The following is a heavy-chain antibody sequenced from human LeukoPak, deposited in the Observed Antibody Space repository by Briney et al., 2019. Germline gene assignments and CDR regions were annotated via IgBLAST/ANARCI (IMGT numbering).Heavy chain of an antibody. CDR2: IYSGGST. V-gene: IGHV3-53*01. Sequence: GGSLRLSCAASGFIFSSYSMSWVRQAPGKGLEWVSVIYSGGSTYYADSVKGRFTISRDNSKNTLYLQMNSLRAEDTAVYYWAREAGGNFYFDYWGQGTLVTVSS. CDR3: AREAGGNFYFDY. D-gene: IGHD4-23*01. J-gene: IGHJ4*02. CDR1: GFIFSSYS.